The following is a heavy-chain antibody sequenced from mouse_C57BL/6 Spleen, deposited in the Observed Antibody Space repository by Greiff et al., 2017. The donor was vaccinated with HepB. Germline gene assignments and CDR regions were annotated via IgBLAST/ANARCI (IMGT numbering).Heavy chain of an antibody. CDR2: IDPSDSET. D-gene: IGHD2-4*01. V-gene: IGHV1-52*01. CDR1: GYTFTSYW. CDR3: ARKADYHYFDY. J-gene: IGHJ2*01. Sequence: VQLQQPGAELVRPGSSVKLSCKASGYTFTSYWMHWVKQRPIQGLEWIGNIDPSDSETHYNQKFKDKVTLTVDKSSSTAYMQLSSLTSEDSAVYYCARKADYHYFDYWGQGTTLTVSS.